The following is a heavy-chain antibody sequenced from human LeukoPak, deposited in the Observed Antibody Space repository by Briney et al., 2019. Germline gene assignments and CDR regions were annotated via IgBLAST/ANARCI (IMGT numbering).Heavy chain of an antibody. D-gene: IGHD1-1*01. CDR3: ARGYKNIV. Sequence: GGSLRLSCEASGFTFSSNWMSWVRQAPGKGLEWVANINQDGSEKYYVDSVKGRFTISRDNAKKSVYLQMNSLRAEDTAVYYCARGYKNIVWGQGTLVTVSS. V-gene: IGHV3-7*01. CDR1: GFTFSSNW. J-gene: IGHJ4*02. CDR2: INQDGSEK.